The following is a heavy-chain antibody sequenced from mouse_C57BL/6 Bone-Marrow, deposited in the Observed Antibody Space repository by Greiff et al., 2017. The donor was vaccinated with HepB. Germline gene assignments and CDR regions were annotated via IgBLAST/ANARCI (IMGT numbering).Heavy chain of an antibody. Sequence: QVQLQQSGAELARPGASVKLSCKASGYTFTSYGISWVKQRTGQGLEWIGEIYPRSGNTYYNEKFKGKATLTADKSSSTAYMELRSLTSEDSAVYSCARCPLIYYYGYFDYWGQGTTLTVSS. CDR2: IYPRSGNT. CDR1: GYTFTSYG. D-gene: IGHD1-1*01. CDR3: ARCPLIYYYGYFDY. J-gene: IGHJ2*01. V-gene: IGHV1-81*01.